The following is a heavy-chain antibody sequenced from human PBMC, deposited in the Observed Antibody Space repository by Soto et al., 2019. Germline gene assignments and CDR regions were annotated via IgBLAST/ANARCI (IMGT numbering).Heavy chain of an antibody. Sequence: QVQLVQSGAEVKKPGSSVKVSCKASGGTFSSYTISWVRQAPGQGLEWMGRIIPILGIANYAQKFQGRVTSTADKATSTDYMELSSLRSEDTAVYYCARSTLAAAGNFDYWGQGTLVTVSS. V-gene: IGHV1-69*02. D-gene: IGHD6-13*01. CDR2: IIPILGIA. CDR1: GGTFSSYT. J-gene: IGHJ4*02. CDR3: ARSTLAAAGNFDY.